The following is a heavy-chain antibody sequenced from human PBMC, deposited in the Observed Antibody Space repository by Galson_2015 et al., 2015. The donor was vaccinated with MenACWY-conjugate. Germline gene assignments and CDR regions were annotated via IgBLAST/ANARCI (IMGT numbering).Heavy chain of an antibody. CDR2: MYPGDSDS. V-gene: IGHV5-51*03. Sequence: QSGAEVKKPGESLKISCKTSGYSFTSYWIVWVRQLPGKGLELLGAMYPGDSDSRCSPPFQGQVTMSADQSINTAYLQWASLKSSDSAIYYCARRSARSHFDHWGQGTLVTVSS. J-gene: IGHJ4*02. CDR3: ARRSARSHFDH. CDR1: GYSFTSYW. D-gene: IGHD6-6*01.